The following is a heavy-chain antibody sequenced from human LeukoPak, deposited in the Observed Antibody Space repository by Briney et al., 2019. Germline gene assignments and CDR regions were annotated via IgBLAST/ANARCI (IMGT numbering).Heavy chain of an antibody. CDR1: GFIFNTSA. CDR3: ARDFDY. V-gene: IGHV3-30*04. CDR2: ISYHGKNK. J-gene: IGHJ4*02. Sequence: PGRSLRLSCGASGFIFNTSAMHWVRQALGKGLEWVAVISYHGKNKYYAESVRGRFTISRDNSKNTLYLQMNSLNTEDTAVYYCARDFDYWGQGTLVTVSS.